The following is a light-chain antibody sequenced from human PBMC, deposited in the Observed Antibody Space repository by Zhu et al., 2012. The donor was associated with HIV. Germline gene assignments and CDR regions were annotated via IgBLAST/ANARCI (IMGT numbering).Light chain of an antibody. V-gene: IGKV3-15*01. CDR3: QQYHNWPET. J-gene: IGKJ1*01. Sequence: EIVMTQSPATLSVSPGDRATLSCRASQNVDTNLAWFQQKPGQAPRLLIYGASTRATGIPVRFSGSGSGTEFTLTVSSLQSEDFAVYYCQQYHNWPETFGQGTKVEIK. CDR1: QNVDTN. CDR2: GAS.